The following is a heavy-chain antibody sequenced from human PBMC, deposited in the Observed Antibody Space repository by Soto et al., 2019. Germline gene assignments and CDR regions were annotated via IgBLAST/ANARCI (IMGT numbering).Heavy chain of an antibody. V-gene: IGHV4-59*01. J-gene: IGHJ4*02. CDR3: ARDHSGWYYFDY. CDR2: IYYSGST. Sequence: SETLSLTCTVSGGSISSYYWSWIRQPPGKGLEWIGYIYYSGSTNYNPSLKSRVTISVDTPKNQFSLKLSSVTAADTAVYYCARDHSGWYYFDYWGQGTLVTVSS. CDR1: GGSISSYY. D-gene: IGHD6-19*01.